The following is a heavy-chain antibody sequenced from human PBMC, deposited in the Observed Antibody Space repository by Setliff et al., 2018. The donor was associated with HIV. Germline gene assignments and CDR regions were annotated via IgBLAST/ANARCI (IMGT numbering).Heavy chain of an antibody. CDR1: GFAFSSTA. J-gene: IGHJ4*02. CDR3: VRDQLRVPERWDFDF. V-gene: IGHV3-30*04. CDR2: ISNDGSHK. D-gene: IGHD1-26*01. Sequence: GGSLRLSCAGSGFAFSSTAMHWVRQAPGKGLEWVAVISNDGSHKYNIESVRGRFIISRDSVRNELYLQMKRLRVEDTALYYCVRDQLRVPERWDFDFWGQGTLVTVSS.